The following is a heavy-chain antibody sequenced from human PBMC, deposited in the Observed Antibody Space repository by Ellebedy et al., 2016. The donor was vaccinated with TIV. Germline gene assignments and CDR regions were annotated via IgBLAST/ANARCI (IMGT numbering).Heavy chain of an antibody. Sequence: GESLKISXAASGFIFSDAWMSWVRQAPGKGLEWVGRIKGKADGATRDFASPVKGRFSISRDDSKNTVSLQMDGLKTEDTAVYYCAAGTGNSDFDYWGPGILVTVSS. D-gene: IGHD1-1*01. CDR1: GFIFSDAW. CDR3: AAGTGNSDFDY. J-gene: IGHJ4*02. CDR2: IKGKADGATR. V-gene: IGHV3-15*01.